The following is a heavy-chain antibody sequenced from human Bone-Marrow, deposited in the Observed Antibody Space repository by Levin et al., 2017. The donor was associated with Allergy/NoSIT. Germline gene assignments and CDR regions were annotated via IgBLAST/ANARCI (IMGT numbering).Heavy chain of an antibody. CDR3: AHHRTQGLLEVGPFDQ. J-gene: IGHJ4*02. Sequence: KPSGPTLVKPTQTLTLTCTFSGFSITTDEVAVGWIRQPPGKALEWLALIYWDDDKRYRPSLKSRLTITKDTSKNQVVLTMTNMDPVDTATYYFAHHRTQGLLEVGPFDQWGQGTLVTVSS. CDR1: GFSITTDEVA. CDR2: IYWDDDK. D-gene: IGHD3-10*01. V-gene: IGHV2-5*02.